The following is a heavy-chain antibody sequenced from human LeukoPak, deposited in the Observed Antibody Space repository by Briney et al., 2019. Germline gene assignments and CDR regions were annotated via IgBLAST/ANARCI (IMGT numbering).Heavy chain of an antibody. Sequence: GGSLRLSCAASGFTVNNNYMNWVRQAPGKGLEWVSVIYSGGTTYHADSVEGRFTISRDNSKNTLYLQMNSLRAEDTAVYYCARSGAYCGGDCYSTPYYFDYWGQGTLVTVSS. V-gene: IGHV3-66*01. D-gene: IGHD2-21*02. CDR1: GFTVNNNY. J-gene: IGHJ4*02. CDR2: IYSGGTT. CDR3: ARSGAYCGGDCYSTPYYFDY.